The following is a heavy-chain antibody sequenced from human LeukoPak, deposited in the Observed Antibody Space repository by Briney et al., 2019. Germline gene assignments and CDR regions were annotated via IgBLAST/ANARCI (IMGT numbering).Heavy chain of an antibody. CDR1: GDSVSSNSAT. CDR3: ARSMRIPAAGTFYFDY. CDR2: TYYRSKWYG. Sequence: SQTLSLTCAISGDSVSSNSATWNWIRQSPSRGLEWLGRTYYRSKWYGDYGVSVKSLITMNPDTSKNQFSLQLNSVIPEDTAVYYCARSMRIPAAGTFYFDYWGQGTLVTVSS. V-gene: IGHV6-1*01. D-gene: IGHD6-25*01. J-gene: IGHJ4*02.